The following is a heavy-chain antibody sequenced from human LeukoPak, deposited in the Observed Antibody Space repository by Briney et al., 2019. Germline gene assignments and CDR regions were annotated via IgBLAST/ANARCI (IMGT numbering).Heavy chain of an antibody. J-gene: IGHJ5*02. CDR2: INEHGFET. CDR3: ARDRVVVGWFDP. CDR1: GFTFTNYW. V-gene: IGHV3-7*03. Sequence: GGSLRLSCAASGFTFTNYWMTWVRQAPGKGLEWVANINEHGFETYYVDSLRGRFTISRDNSKNTLYLQMNSLRAEDTAVYYCARDRVVVGWFDPWGQGTLVTVSS. D-gene: IGHD2-2*01.